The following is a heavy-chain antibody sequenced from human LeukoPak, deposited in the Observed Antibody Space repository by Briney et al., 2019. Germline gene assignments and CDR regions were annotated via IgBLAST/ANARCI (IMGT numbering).Heavy chain of an antibody. Sequence: PGGSLRLSRAASGFSFSTNPMSWVRQAPGKGLEWVSAISPDKTYYADSVKGRLTISRDNYKNTVDLHMNSPRAEDTAIYYCVKEHVDRAFTRSFEIWGQGIVVTVSS. J-gene: IGHJ3*02. CDR2: ISPDKT. CDR1: GFSFSTNP. D-gene: IGHD3-3*02. V-gene: IGHV3-23*01. CDR3: VKEHVDRAFTRSFEI.